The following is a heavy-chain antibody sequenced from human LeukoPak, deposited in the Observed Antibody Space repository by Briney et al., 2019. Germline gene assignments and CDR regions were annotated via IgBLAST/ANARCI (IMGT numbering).Heavy chain of an antibody. D-gene: IGHD4-11*01. CDR1: GVSISSHY. CDR3: ARMAGYSSFYYYYGMDV. V-gene: IGHV4-59*11. J-gene: IGHJ6*02. CDR2: IFYSGST. Sequence: SETLSLTCADSGVSISSHYWSWIRHPPGKGLEWIGYIFYSGSTNYNPSLKGRVTISVDTSKNQFSLKLSSVTAADTAVYYCARMAGYSSFYYYYGMDVWGQGTTVTVSS.